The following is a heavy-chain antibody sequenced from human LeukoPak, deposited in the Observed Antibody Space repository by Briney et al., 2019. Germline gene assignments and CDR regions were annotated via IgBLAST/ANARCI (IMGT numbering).Heavy chain of an antibody. J-gene: IGHJ5*02. CDR2: IYTSGGT. CDR1: GGSISSYY. V-gene: IGHV4-4*07. Sequence: KPSETLSLTCTVSGGSISSYYWSWIRQPAGKGLEWIGRIYTSGGTNYNPSLKSRVTMSVDTSKNQFSLKLSSVTAADTAVYYCARSSIAVAGRDNWFDPWGQGTLVTVSS. D-gene: IGHD6-19*01. CDR3: ARSSIAVAGRDNWFDP.